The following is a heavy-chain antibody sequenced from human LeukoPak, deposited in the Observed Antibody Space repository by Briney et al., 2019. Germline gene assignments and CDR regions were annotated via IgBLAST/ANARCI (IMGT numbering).Heavy chain of an antibody. J-gene: IGHJ4*02. V-gene: IGHV3-74*01. CDR3: ATEPWGSVDY. D-gene: IGHD7-27*01. CDR2: INPDGSST. Sequence: GGSLRLSCAASGSTFSRYWMHWVRQPPGKGLVWGSRINPDGSSTSYADSVRGRFTISRDNAKNTLYLQMNSLRADDTAVYYCATEPWGSVDYGGRGTLVTVSS. CDR1: GSTFSRYW.